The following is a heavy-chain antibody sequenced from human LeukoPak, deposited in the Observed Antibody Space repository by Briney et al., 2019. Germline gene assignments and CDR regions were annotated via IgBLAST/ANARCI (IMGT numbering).Heavy chain of an antibody. J-gene: IGHJ4*02. CDR1: GSSLSNYW. V-gene: IGHV3-74*01. CDR3: VTSNWGSPFDY. D-gene: IGHD7-27*01. Sequence: PGGSLRLSCTGSGSSLSNYWMHWVRQVPGKGLAWVSRINVAGTGKAYADSVQGRFTISRDNAKNSLYVQMDSLRPEDTALYYCVTSNWGSPFDYWGQGTLVTVSS. CDR2: INVAGTGK.